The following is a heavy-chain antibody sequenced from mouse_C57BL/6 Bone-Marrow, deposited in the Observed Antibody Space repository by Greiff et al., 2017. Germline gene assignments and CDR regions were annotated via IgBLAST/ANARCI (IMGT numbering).Heavy chain of an antibody. CDR3: AINYYGSSYRFAY. V-gene: IGHV1-4*01. Sequence: QVQLQQSGAELARPGASVKMSCKASGYTFTSYTMHWVKPRPGQGLEWIGYINPSSGYTKYNQKFKDKATLTADKSSSTAYMQLSSLTSEDSAVYYCAINYYGSSYRFAYWGQGTLVTGSA. CDR1: GYTFTSYT. J-gene: IGHJ3*01. D-gene: IGHD1-1*01. CDR2: INPSSGYT.